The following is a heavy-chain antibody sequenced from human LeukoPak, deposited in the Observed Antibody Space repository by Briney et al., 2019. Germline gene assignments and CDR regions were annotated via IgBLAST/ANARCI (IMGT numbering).Heavy chain of an antibody. CDR2: ISAYNGNT. CDR3: ATGGIYSLLDY. D-gene: IGHD1-26*01. Sequence: ASVKVSCTASGYTFTSYGISWVRQAPGQGLEWMGWISAYNGNTNYAQKFQGRVTMTEDTATDTAYMELRSLRSEDTAVYYCATGGIYSLLDYWGQGTLVTVSS. V-gene: IGHV1-18*01. J-gene: IGHJ4*02. CDR1: GYTFTSYG.